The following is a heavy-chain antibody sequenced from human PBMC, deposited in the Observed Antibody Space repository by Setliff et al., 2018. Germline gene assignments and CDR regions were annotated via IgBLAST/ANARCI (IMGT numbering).Heavy chain of an antibody. CDR1: GGSFSGYY. Sequence: PSETLSLTCAVYGGSFSGYYWSWIRQPPGKGLEWIGEISHSGSTNYNPSLKSRVTISVDTSKNQFSLKLSSVTAADTAVYYCARASSLSGWYDYWGQGTLVTVSS. D-gene: IGHD6-19*01. J-gene: IGHJ4*02. V-gene: IGHV4-34*01. CDR3: ARASSLSGWYDY. CDR2: ISHSGST.